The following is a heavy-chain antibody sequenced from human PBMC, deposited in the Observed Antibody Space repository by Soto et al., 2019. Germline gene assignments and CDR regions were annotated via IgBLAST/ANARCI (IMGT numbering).Heavy chain of an antibody. Sequence: ESLKISCKGSGYSFTSYWIGWVRQMPGKGLEWMGIIYPGASDTRYSPSFQGQVTISADKSISTAYLQWSSLKASDTAMYYCARAVGGSSSFHYYYGMDVCGQGTTVTAP. D-gene: IGHD6-6*01. CDR2: IYPGASDT. CDR3: ARAVGGSSSFHYYYGMDV. CDR1: GYSFTSYW. V-gene: IGHV5-51*01. J-gene: IGHJ6*02.